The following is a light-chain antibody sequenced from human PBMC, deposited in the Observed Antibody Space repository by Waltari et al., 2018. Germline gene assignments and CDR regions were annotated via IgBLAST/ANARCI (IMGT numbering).Light chain of an antibody. CDR2: WAS. V-gene: IGKV4-1*01. J-gene: IGKJ5*01. CDR1: QSLFSTSNSKTY. Sequence: DIVMTQSPDFLAVSLGERATINCKSSQSLFSTSNSKTYISWYHQKPGQPPKLLIYWASTRGSAVPHRFIGSGSGTDFTLTISSLQAEDVAVYYCHHYYIPPLTFGQGTRLEIK. CDR3: HHYYIPPLT.